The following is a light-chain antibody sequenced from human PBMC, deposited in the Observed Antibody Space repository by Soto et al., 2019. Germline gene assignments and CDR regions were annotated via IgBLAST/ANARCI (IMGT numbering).Light chain of an antibody. V-gene: IGLV2-14*03. CDR1: SSDVGGYNY. J-gene: IGLJ1*01. Sequence: QSALTQTASVSGSPGQSITISCTGTSSDVGGYNYVSWYQHHPGKAPKLIIYDVTNRPSGVSNPFSGSKSGNTASLTISGLQPEDEADYYCSSDTTSNTRQIVFGTGTKLTVL. CDR3: SSDTTSNTRQIV. CDR2: DVT.